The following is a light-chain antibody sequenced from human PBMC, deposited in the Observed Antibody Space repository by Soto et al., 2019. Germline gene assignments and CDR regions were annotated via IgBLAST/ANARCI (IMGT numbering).Light chain of an antibody. CDR3: QKYGSSPRT. V-gene: IGKV3-20*01. J-gene: IGKJ1*01. Sequence: EIVLTQSPGTLSLSPGERATLSCRASQSVSSSYLAWYQQKPGQAPRLLIYGASSRATGIPDRFSGSGSGTDSTLTISRLEPEDFAVYYCQKYGSSPRTFGQGTKV. CDR1: QSVSSSY. CDR2: GAS.